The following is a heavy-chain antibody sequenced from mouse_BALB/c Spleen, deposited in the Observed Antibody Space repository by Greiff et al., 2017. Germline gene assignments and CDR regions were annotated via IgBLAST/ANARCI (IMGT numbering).Heavy chain of an antibody. D-gene: IGHD2-4*01. CDR1: GFTFSSYA. CDR2: ISSGGST. J-gene: IGHJ3*01. CDR3: ARGMITTRSWFAY. V-gene: IGHV5-6-5*01. Sequence: EVKLVESGGGLVKPGGSLKLSCAASGFTFSSYAMSWVRQTPEKRLEWVASISSGGSTYYPDSVKGRFTISRDNARNILYLQMSSLRSEDTAMYYCARGMITTRSWFAYWGQGTLVTVSA.